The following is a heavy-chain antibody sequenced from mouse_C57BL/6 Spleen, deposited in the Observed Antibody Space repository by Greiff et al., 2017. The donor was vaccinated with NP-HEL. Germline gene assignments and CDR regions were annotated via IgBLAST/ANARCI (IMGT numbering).Heavy chain of an antibody. CDR2: ISSGSSTI. CDR3: ARSNYGSSYPYYYAMDY. J-gene: IGHJ4*01. D-gene: IGHD1-1*01. V-gene: IGHV5-17*01. CDR1: GFTFSDYG. Sequence: EVNVVESGGGLVKPGGSLKLSCAASGFTFSDYGMHWVRQAPEKGLEWVAYISSGSSTIYYADTVKGRFTISRDNAKNTLFLQMTRLRSEDTAMYYCARSNYGSSYPYYYAMDYWGQGTSVTVSS.